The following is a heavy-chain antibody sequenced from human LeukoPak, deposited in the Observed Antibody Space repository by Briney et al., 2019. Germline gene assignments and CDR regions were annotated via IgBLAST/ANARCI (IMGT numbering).Heavy chain of an antibody. CDR3: ARGYYDSGIGAAFDI. CDR2: INPSGGST. Sequence: ASVKVSCKASGYTFTSYYMHWVRQAPGQGLEWMGIINPSGGSTSYAQKFQGRVTMTRDTSTSTVYMELSSLRSEDTAVYYCARGYYDSGIGAAFDIWGQGTMVTVCS. D-gene: IGHD3-22*01. CDR1: GYTFTSYY. J-gene: IGHJ3*02. V-gene: IGHV1-46*01.